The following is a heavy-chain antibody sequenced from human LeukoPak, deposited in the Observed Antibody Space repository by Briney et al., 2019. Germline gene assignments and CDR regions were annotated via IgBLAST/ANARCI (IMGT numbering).Heavy chain of an antibody. D-gene: IGHD3-22*01. J-gene: IGHJ4*02. CDR3: ARLNYYDSSGYYSPGDY. V-gene: IGHV5-51*01. CDR2: IYPGDSDT. Sequence: GESLKISCKGSGYSFTSYWIGWVRQMPGKGLEWMGIIYPGDSDTRYSPSFQGQVTISADKSISTAYLQWSSLKASDTAMYYCARLNYYDSSGYYSPGDYWGQGTLVTVSS. CDR1: GYSFTSYW.